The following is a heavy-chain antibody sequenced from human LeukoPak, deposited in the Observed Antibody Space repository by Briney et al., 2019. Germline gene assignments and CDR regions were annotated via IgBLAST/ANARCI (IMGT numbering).Heavy chain of an antibody. V-gene: IGHV4-59*01. D-gene: IGHD6-19*01. Sequence: SETLCLTCTVSGGSISSYYWSGIRQPPGKGLVWIGYIYYSGSTDYNPSLKSRVTISVDTSKNQFSLKLSSVTAADTAVYYCARNSGWYEASIDYWGQGTLVTVSS. CDR1: GGSISSYY. CDR3: ARNSGWYEASIDY. J-gene: IGHJ4*02. CDR2: IYYSGST.